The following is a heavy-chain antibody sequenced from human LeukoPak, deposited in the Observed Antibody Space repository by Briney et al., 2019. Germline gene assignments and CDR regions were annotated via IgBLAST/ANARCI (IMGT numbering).Heavy chain of an antibody. Sequence: PSETLSLTCTVSGGSISSYYWSWIRQPAGKGLEWIGRIYTSGSTNYNPSLKSRVTMSVDTSKNQFSLKLSSVTAADTAVYYCARGRERSVVVPAAIARGDAFDIWGQGTMVTVSS. CDR3: ARGRERSVVVPAAIARGDAFDI. CDR1: GGSISSYY. CDR2: IYTSGST. J-gene: IGHJ3*02. D-gene: IGHD2-2*01. V-gene: IGHV4-4*07.